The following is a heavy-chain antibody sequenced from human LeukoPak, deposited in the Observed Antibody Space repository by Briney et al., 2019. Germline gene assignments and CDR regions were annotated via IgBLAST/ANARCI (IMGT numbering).Heavy chain of an antibody. J-gene: IGHJ3*02. CDR2: ISSSSSYI. CDR1: GFTFSSYS. Sequence: GGSLRLSCAASGFTFSSYSMNWVRQAPGKGLEWVSSISSSSSYIYYADSVKGRFTISRDNAKNSLYLQMNSLRAEDTAVYYCAREPAYYDILTGYYSPKAFDIWGQGTMVTVSS. CDR3: AREPAYYDILTGYYSPKAFDI. V-gene: IGHV3-21*01. D-gene: IGHD3-9*01.